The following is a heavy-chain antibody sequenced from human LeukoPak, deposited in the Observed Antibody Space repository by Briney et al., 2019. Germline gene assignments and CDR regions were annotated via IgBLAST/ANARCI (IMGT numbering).Heavy chain of an antibody. CDR1: GGTFSSYA. Sequence: ASVKVSCKASGGTFSSYAISWVRQAPGQGLEWMGRIIPILGIANYAQKFQGRVTITADKSTSTAYMELSSLRSEDTAVYYCARERHGSGSYQSSYYYYYGMDVWGQGTTVTVSS. CDR3: ARERHGSGSYQSSYYYYYGMDV. D-gene: IGHD3-10*01. J-gene: IGHJ6*02. V-gene: IGHV1-69*04. CDR2: IIPILGIA.